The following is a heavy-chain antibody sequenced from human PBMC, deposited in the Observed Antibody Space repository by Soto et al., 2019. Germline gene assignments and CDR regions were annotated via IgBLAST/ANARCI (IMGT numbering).Heavy chain of an antibody. V-gene: IGHV1-46*01. CDR3: ARATTLPLSYVDPSSYFDY. CDR2: INPSGGST. J-gene: IGHJ4*02. D-gene: IGHD4-17*01. CDR1: GDSCTSYY. Sequence: GASVKVSCKASGDSCTSYYMHWVRQAPTQGLEWMGIINPSGGSTSYAQKFQGRVTMTRDTSTSTVYMELSSLRSEDTAVYYCARATTLPLSYVDPSSYFDYWGQGTLVTVSS.